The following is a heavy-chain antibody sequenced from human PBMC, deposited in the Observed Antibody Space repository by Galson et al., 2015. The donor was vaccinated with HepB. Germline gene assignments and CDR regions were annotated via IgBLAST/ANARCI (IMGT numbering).Heavy chain of an antibody. CDR2: IKQDGSEK. CDR3: ARDRAIISINGMDV. J-gene: IGHJ6*02. CDR1: EFTFSSYW. V-gene: IGHV3-7*03. Sequence: SLRLSCAASEFTFSSYWMTWVRKAPGKGLEWVANIKQDGSEKYYVDSVKGRFTISRDNAKNSLYLQMNSLRAEDTAVYYCARDRAIISINGMDVWGQGTTVTVSS. D-gene: IGHD3-10*01.